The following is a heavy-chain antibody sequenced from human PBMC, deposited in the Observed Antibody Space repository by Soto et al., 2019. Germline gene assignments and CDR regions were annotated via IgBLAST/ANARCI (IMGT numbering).Heavy chain of an antibody. J-gene: IGHJ4*02. D-gene: IGHD1-1*01. CDR1: GYTFINSA. CDR3: ARRRAPYNSLYFAS. Sequence: ASVKVSCKASGYTFINSALHWVRQAPGQRLEWMGWINAANGDTKYSQNFQGRVTITRDTSASTGYMELSSLTSEDTAVYYCARRRAPYNSLYFASWRQAT. CDR2: INAANGDT. V-gene: IGHV1-3*01.